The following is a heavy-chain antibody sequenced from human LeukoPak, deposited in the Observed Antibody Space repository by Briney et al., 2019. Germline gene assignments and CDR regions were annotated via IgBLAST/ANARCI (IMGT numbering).Heavy chain of an antibody. J-gene: IGHJ4*02. Sequence: SETLSLTCSVSGGSISSGSYYWGWIRQPPGKGLEWIGSIYYTGNTYYNASLKSRVTISIDTSNNQISLRLISVTATDTAMYYCARQTGSGLFTLPGGQGTLVTASS. CDR1: GGSISSGSYY. CDR3: ARQTGSGLFTLP. V-gene: IGHV4-39*01. D-gene: IGHD3/OR15-3a*01. CDR2: IYYTGNT.